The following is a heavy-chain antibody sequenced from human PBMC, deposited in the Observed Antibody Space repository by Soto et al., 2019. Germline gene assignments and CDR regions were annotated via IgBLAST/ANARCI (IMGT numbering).Heavy chain of an antibody. CDR3: ASDLDYAGTSVPYRYGVDL. J-gene: IGHJ6*02. CDR2: IFHSGST. Sequence: QVQLQESGPGLVKPSGTLSLTCAVSGGSISSSNWWSWVRQPPGKGLEWIGEIFHSGSTNYNPSLKRRATISVAKPTNQFSLKLSSVTAAATAVYYCASDLDYAGTSVPYRYGVDLWGQGTTVTVSS. CDR1: GGSISSSNW. D-gene: IGHD6-13*01. V-gene: IGHV4-4*02.